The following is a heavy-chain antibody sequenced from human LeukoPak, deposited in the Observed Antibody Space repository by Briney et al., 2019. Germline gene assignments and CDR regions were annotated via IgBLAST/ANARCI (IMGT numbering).Heavy chain of an antibody. CDR3: ARTVFPYYFDY. J-gene: IGHJ4*02. CDR2: IYYSGST. V-gene: IGHV4-59*01. CDR1: GGSISSYY. D-gene: IGHD3-10*02. Sequence: PSETLSLTCTVSGGSISSYYWSWIRQPPGKGLEWIGYIYYSGSTNYNPSLKGRVTISVDTSKNRFSLKLSSVTAADTAVYYCARTVFPYYFDYWGQGTLVTVSS.